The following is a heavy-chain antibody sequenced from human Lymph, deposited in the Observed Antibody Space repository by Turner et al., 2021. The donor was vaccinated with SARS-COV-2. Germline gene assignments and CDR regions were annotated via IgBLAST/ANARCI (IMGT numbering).Heavy chain of an antibody. J-gene: IGHJ6*02. CDR2: IIPIFGIA. Sequence: QVQLVQSGAEGKKPGSTVKVSCKASGAPFSSYHAINWVRQAPGQGLEWMGGIIPIFGIANYAQKFQGRVTIAADEATNTAYMELSSLRSEDTAVYYCARERGSISGAVRGMDVWGQGTTVTVSS. CDR1: GAPFSSYHA. V-gene: IGHV1-69*01. CDR3: ARERGSISGAVRGMDV. D-gene: IGHD7-27*01.